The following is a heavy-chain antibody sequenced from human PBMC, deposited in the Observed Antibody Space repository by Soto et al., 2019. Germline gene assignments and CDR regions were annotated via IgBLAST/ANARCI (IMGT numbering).Heavy chain of an antibody. CDR2: IYHSGST. Sequence: SETLSLTCAVSGGSISSGGYSWSWIRQPPGKGLEWIGYIYHSGSTYYNPSLKSRVTISVDRSKNQFSLKLSSVTAADTAVYYCARERIAAAGYNWFDPWGQGTLVTVSS. CDR3: ARERIAAAGYNWFDP. V-gene: IGHV4-30-2*01. CDR1: GGSISSGGYS. J-gene: IGHJ5*02. D-gene: IGHD6-13*01.